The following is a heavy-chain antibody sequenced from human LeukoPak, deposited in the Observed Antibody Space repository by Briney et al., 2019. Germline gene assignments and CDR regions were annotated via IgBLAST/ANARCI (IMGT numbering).Heavy chain of an antibody. V-gene: IGHV3-43D*03. Sequence: GGSLRLSCAASGFTFDDYAMHWVRQAPGKGLEWVSLISWDGGSTYYADSVKGRFTISRDNSKNSLYLQMNSLRAEDTALYYCAKDGSHGSGSYYSPTFDYWGQGTLVTVSS. CDR1: GFTFDDYA. D-gene: IGHD3-10*01. CDR3: AKDGSHGSGSYYSPTFDY. J-gene: IGHJ4*02. CDR2: ISWDGGST.